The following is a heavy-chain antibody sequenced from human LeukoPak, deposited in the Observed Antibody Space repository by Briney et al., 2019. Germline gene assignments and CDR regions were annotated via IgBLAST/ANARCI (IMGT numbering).Heavy chain of an antibody. Sequence: GGSLILSCAASGFDLHTYEMNWVRQAPGKGLEWIADITISGHTKNYADSVKGRFTISRDSARTSLYLQMNSLRVEDTGVYFCARGDPHADLWGQGTLVTVSS. V-gene: IGHV3-48*03. J-gene: IGHJ5*02. CDR1: GFDLHTYE. CDR3: ARGDPHADL. CDR2: ITISGHTK.